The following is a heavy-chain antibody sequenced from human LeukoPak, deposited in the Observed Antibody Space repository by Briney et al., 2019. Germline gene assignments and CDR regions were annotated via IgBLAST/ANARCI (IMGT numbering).Heavy chain of an antibody. Sequence: GGSLRLSCAASGFTFSSYAMSWVRQTPGKSLEWVSIIPNGGVTTYYADSVRGRFTVSRDNSKDLLYLQMDSLRAEDTAVYYCVKLSSGSGSSFGFDSWGLGTLVTVSS. CDR2: IPNGGVTT. J-gene: IGHJ4*02. D-gene: IGHD6-13*01. CDR3: VKLSSGSGSSFGFDS. CDR1: GFTFSSYA. V-gene: IGHV3-23*01.